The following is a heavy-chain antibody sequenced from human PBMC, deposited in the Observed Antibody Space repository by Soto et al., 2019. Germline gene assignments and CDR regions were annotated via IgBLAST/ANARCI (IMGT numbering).Heavy chain of an antibody. D-gene: IGHD3-10*01. V-gene: IGHV3-48*01. CDR3: ARANYYGSPGDFDY. Sequence: EVQLVESGGGLVQPGRSLRLSCAASGVTFSSYSMNWARQAPGKGLEWVSYISSSSSTIYYADSVKGQFTISRDNAKNSLYLQMNSLRAEDTAVYYCARANYYGSPGDFDYWGQGTLITVSP. J-gene: IGHJ4*02. CDR2: ISSSSSTI. CDR1: GVTFSSYS.